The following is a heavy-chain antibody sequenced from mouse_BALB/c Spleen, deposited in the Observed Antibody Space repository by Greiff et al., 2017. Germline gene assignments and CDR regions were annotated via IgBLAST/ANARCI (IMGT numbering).Heavy chain of an antibody. V-gene: IGHV1-69*02. CDR1: GYTFTSYW. CDR2: IDPSDSYT. D-gene: IGHD1-1*01. Sequence: QVQLKQPGAELVKPGASVKLSCKASGYTFTSYWMHWVKQRPGQGLEWIGEIDPSDSYTNYNQKFKGKATLTVDKSSSTAYMQLSSLTSEDSAVYYCARGTTVFDYWGQGTTLTVSS. J-gene: IGHJ2*01. CDR3: ARGTTVFDY.